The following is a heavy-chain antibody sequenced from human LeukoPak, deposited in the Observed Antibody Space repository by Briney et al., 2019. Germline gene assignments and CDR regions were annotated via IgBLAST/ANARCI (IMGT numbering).Heavy chain of an antibody. D-gene: IGHD1-7*01. CDR1: GYSISSGYY. Sequence: PSETLSLTCTVSGYSISSGYYWGWIRQPPGKGLEWIGSIYYSGSTYYNPSLKSRVTISVDTSKNHFSLKLSSVTAADTAVYYCARHGLWELHGDWGQGTLVTVSS. V-gene: IGHV4-38-2*02. CDR3: ARHGLWELHGD. J-gene: IGHJ4*02. CDR2: IYYSGST.